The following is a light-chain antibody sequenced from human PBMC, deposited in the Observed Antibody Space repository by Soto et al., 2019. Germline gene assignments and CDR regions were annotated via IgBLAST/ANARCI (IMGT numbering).Light chain of an antibody. V-gene: IGLV2-23*01. CDR3: CSFTSGATWV. CDR1: SSDVGSYNL. J-gene: IGLJ3*02. CDR2: EGS. Sequence: QSALTQPACVSGSPGQSITISCTGTSSDVGSYNLVSWYQQYPGKVPKLMIYEGSKRPSGVSNRFSGSKSGNTASLTISGLQTDDEADYYCCSFTSGATWVFGGGTQLTVL.